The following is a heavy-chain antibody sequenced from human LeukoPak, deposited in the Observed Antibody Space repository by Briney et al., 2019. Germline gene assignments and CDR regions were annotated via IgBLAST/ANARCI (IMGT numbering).Heavy chain of an antibody. CDR3: ARISGYCSSTSCYPNWFDP. CDR1: GFLLSTSGMC. Sequence: GSGPTLVKPTQTLTLTCTFSGFLLSTSGMCVSWIRQPPGKALEWLARIDWDDDKYYSTSLKTRLTISKDTSKNQVVLTMTNMDPVDTATYYCARISGYCSSTSCYPNWFDPWGQGTLVTVSS. V-gene: IGHV2-70*11. D-gene: IGHD2-2*01. CDR2: IDWDDDK. J-gene: IGHJ5*02.